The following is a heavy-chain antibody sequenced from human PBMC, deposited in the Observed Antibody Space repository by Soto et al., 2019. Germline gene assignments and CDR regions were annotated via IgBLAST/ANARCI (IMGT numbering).Heavy chain of an antibody. D-gene: IGHD3-22*01. Sequence: SVKVSCKASGGTFSSYAISWVRQAPGQGLEWMGGIIPIFGTANYAQKFQGRVTITADESTSTAYMELSSLRSEDTAVYYCARDGPRGYYYDSSGYYPGLPSQWGQGTLVTVSS. CDR1: GGTFSSYA. J-gene: IGHJ4*02. CDR3: ARDGPRGYYYDSSGYYPGLPSQ. V-gene: IGHV1-69*13. CDR2: IIPIFGTA.